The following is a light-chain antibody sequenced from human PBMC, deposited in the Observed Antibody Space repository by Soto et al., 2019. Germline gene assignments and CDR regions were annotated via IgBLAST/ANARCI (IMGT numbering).Light chain of an antibody. V-gene: IGKV1-5*03. J-gene: IGKJ1*01. Sequence: DIQMTQSPSTLSASVGDRVTITCRASQRISSWLAWYQQRPGKVPRLLIYKASTLESGVPSRFSGSGFGTEFTLTISSLQPDDFATSYCQLYNSPPWTFGQGTKVEIK. CDR3: QLYNSPPWT. CDR1: QRISSW. CDR2: KAS.